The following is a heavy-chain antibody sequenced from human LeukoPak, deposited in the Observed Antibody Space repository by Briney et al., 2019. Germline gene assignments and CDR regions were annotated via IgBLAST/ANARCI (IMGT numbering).Heavy chain of an antibody. J-gene: IGHJ3*02. CDR1: GGSLTRYH. Sequence: PSETLSLTCTVSGGSLTRYHWGWIRQPPGEGLEWIGYINYSRSTNYSPSLESRVTISLDTSKNQFSLQLSSVTAADAAVYYCARRGVGATTWDAFDIWGQGTLVTVSS. CDR3: ARRGVGATTWDAFDI. V-gene: IGHV4-59*08. D-gene: IGHD1-26*01. CDR2: INYSRST.